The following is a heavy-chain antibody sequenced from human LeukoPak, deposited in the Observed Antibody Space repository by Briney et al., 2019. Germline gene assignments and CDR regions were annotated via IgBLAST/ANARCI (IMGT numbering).Heavy chain of an antibody. D-gene: IGHD6-13*01. CDR2: INPSGGST. Sequence: ASVKVSCKASGYTFTSYYMHWVRQAPGQGLEWMGIINPSGGSTSYAQEFQGRVTMTRDTSTSTVYMELSSLRSEDTAVYYRARDSRLLIAAAEFDPWGQGTLVTVSS. J-gene: IGHJ5*02. CDR3: ARDSRLLIAAAEFDP. V-gene: IGHV1-46*01. CDR1: GYTFTSYY.